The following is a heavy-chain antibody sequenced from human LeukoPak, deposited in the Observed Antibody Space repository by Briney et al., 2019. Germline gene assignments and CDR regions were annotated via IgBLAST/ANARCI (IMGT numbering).Heavy chain of an antibody. J-gene: IGHJ5*01. D-gene: IGHD6-6*01. CDR1: GVTLSSFT. CDR2: IIPVFGTA. Sequence: ASVKVSCKASGVTLSSFTITWVRQAPGQGLEWMGGIIPVFGTANYAQKFQGRVTITADESTRTAYMELTSLRSEDTAVYYCARRGRSSSLDAPWFDSWGQGTLVTVSS. V-gene: IGHV1-69*13. CDR3: ARRGRSSSLDAPWFDS.